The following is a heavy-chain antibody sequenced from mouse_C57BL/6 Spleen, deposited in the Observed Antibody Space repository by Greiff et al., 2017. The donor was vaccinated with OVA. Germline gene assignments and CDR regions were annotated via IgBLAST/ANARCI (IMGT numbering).Heavy chain of an antibody. D-gene: IGHD1-1*01. J-gene: IGHJ1*03. CDR1: GYTFTSYG. CDR2: IYPRSGNT. V-gene: IGHV1-81*01. CDR3: ARSVYYYGSSLYFDV. Sequence: VQLQQSGAELARPGASVKLSCKASGYTFTSYGISWVKQRTGQGLEWIGEIYPRSGNTYYNEKFKGKATLTADKSSSTAYMELRSLTSEDSAVYFCARSVYYYGSSLYFDVWGTGTTVTVSS.